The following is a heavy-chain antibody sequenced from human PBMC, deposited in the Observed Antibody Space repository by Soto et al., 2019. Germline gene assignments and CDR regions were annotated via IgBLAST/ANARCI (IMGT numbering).Heavy chain of an antibody. V-gene: IGHV1-3*01. CDR2: INAGNWNT. J-gene: IGHJ6*02. D-gene: IGHD3-16*01. CDR3: ARGGTYYYYYGMDV. Sequence: ASVKVSCKASGYTFSNFAMHWVRQAPGQRLEWMGWINAGNWNTKYSQKFQGRVTITTDASTKTAYMELSSLRSEDTAVYYCARGGTYYYYYGMDVWGQGTTVTVSS. CDR1: GYTFSNFA.